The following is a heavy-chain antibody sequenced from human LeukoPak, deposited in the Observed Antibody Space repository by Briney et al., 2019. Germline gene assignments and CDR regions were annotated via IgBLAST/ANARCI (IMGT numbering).Heavy chain of an antibody. CDR3: ARDGYSYGSGMDV. Sequence: GGSLRLSCAASGFTFSSYWMSWVRQAPGKGLEWVANIKQDGSEKYYVDSVKGRFTISRDNAKNSLYLQMNSLRAEDTAVYYCARDGYSYGSGMDVWGQGTTVTVSS. D-gene: IGHD5-18*01. CDR1: GFTFSSYW. J-gene: IGHJ6*02. V-gene: IGHV3-7*01. CDR2: IKQDGSEK.